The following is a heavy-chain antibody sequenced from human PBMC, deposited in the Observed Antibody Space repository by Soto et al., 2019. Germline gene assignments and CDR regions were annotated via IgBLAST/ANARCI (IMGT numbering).Heavy chain of an antibody. CDR1: GGTFSSYA. V-gene: IGHV1-69*01. J-gene: IGHJ4*02. CDR3: AARSNIGATILDDY. CDR2: IIPIFGTA. D-gene: IGHD5-12*01. Sequence: QVQLVQSGAEVKKPGSSVKVSCKASGGTFSSYAISWVRQAPGQGLEWMGGIIPIFGTANYAQKFQGRVTITADESTSTAYMELSSLRSEDTAVYFCAARSNIGATILDDYWGQGTLVTVSS.